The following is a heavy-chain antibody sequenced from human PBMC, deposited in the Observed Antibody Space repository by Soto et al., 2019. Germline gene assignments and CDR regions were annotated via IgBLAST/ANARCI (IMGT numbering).Heavy chain of an antibody. J-gene: IGHJ5*02. CDR2: IYDSGCT. CDR1: GGSIISGGYY. D-gene: IGHD3-3*01. CDR3: ARSISP. V-gene: IGHV4-31*03. Sequence: QVQLQESGAGLGKPSQALSLTCTVSGGSIISGGYYWSWIRQHPGKGLEWIGYIYDSGCTYYNPYLKSRVTLSLDTSKHQFSLMRSSVTAADTAVYYCARSISPWGQGTLVTVTS.